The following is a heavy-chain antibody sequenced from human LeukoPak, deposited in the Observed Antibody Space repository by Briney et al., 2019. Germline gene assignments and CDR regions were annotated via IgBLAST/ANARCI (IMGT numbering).Heavy chain of an antibody. CDR3: AGGYSSSWYGSHNWFDP. V-gene: IGHV3-30*03. J-gene: IGHJ5*02. Sequence: GGSLRLSCAASGFTFSDYYMSWIRQAPGKGLEWVAVISYDGSNKYYADSVKGRFTISRDNSKNTLYLQMNSLRAEDTAVYYCAGGYSSSWYGSHNWFDPWGQGTLVTVSS. D-gene: IGHD6-13*01. CDR2: ISYDGSNK. CDR1: GFTFSDYY.